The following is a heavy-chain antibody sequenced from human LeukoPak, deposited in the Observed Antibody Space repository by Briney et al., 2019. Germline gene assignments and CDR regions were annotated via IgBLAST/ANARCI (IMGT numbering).Heavy chain of an antibody. J-gene: IGHJ4*02. V-gene: IGHV1-69*05. Sequence: SVKVSCKASGGTFSSYAISWVRQAPGQGLKWMGGIIPIFGTANYAQKFQGRVTITTDESTSTAYMELSSLRSEDTAVYYCATQSIAAYPLDYWGQGTLVTVSS. CDR1: GGTFSSYA. CDR3: ATQSIAAYPLDY. CDR2: IIPIFGTA. D-gene: IGHD6-6*01.